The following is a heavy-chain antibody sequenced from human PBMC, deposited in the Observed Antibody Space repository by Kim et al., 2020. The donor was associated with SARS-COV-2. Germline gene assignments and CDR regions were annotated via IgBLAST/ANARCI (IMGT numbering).Heavy chain of an antibody. D-gene: IGHD3-3*01. Sequence: SETLSLTCTVSGGSVSSGSYYWSWIRQPPGKGLEWIGYIYYSGSTNYNPSLKSRVTISVDTSKNQFSLKLSSVTAADTAVYYCARVPTRTRGAFDIWGQGTMVNVSS. V-gene: IGHV4-61*01. CDR1: GGSVSSGSYY. CDR2: IYYSGST. J-gene: IGHJ3*02. CDR3: ARVPTRTRGAFDI.